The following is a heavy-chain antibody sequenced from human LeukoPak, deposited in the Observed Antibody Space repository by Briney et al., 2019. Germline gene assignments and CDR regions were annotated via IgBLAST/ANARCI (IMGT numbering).Heavy chain of an antibody. CDR3: ARDRYQKHYYDSSGYYKGDAFDI. D-gene: IGHD3-22*01. V-gene: IGHV1-46*01. Sequence: ASVKVSCKASGYTFTSYYMHWVRQAPGQGLEWMGIINPSGGKTSYAQKFQGRVTMTRDTSTSTVYMELSSLRSEDTAVYYCARDRYQKHYYDSSGYYKGDAFDIWGQGTMVTVSS. CDR1: GYTFTSYY. J-gene: IGHJ3*02. CDR2: INPSGGKT.